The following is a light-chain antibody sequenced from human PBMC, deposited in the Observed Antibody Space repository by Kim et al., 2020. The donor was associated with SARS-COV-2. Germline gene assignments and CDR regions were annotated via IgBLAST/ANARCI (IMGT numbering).Light chain of an antibody. CDR1: NIGSKS. V-gene: IGLV3-21*04. CDR2: YDS. J-gene: IGLJ3*02. Sequence: APRKTARITSGGNNIGSKSVHWYQQKPGQAPVLVIYYDSDRPSGIPERFSGSNSGNTATLTISRVEAGDEADYYCQVWDSSSDHRVFGGGTQLTVL. CDR3: QVWDSSSDHRV.